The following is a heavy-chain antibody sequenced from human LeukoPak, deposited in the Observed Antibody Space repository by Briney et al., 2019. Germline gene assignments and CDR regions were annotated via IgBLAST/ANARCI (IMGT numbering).Heavy chain of an antibody. V-gene: IGHV1-69*04. Sequence: SVKVSCKASGGTFCSYAISWVRQAPGQGLEWMGRIIPILGIANYAQKFQGRVTITADKSTSTAYMELSSLRSEDTAVYYCARDGGYSSSWYHLGGSYPWFDPWGQGTLVTVSS. CDR1: GGTFCSYA. J-gene: IGHJ5*02. D-gene: IGHD6-13*01. CDR2: IIPILGIA. CDR3: ARDGGYSSSWYHLGGSYPWFDP.